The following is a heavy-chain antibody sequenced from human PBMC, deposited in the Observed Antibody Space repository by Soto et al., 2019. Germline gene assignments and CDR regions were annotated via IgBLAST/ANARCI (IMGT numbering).Heavy chain of an antibody. CDR3: AKDRPSGSYYGCSDY. CDR1: GFTFSNYA. CDR2: ISGSGGGT. J-gene: IGHJ4*02. D-gene: IGHD1-26*01. Sequence: GGSLSLSCAASGFTFSNYAMTWVRQAPGKGLEWVSVISGSGGGTYYADSVKGRFTISRDNSKNTLYLQMNSLRAEDTAVYYCAKDRPSGSYYGCSDYWGQGTLVTVSS. V-gene: IGHV3-23*01.